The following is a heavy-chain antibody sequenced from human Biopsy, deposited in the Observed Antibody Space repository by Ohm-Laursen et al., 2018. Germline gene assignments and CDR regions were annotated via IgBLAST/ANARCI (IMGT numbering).Heavy chain of an antibody. CDR1: GGSIISYY. D-gene: IGHD3-3*01. J-gene: IGHJ5*02. Sequence: TLSLTCTVSGGSIISYYWTWIRQTPGKGLEWIGHVYNGGITNYNPSLKSRVTISKDTSKNQFFLQLSSVTAADTAVYYCARTPRDSFWSGSYKRGLWFDPWGQGTLVTVS. V-gene: IGHV4-59*01. CDR3: ARTPRDSFWSGSYKRGLWFDP. CDR2: VYNGGIT.